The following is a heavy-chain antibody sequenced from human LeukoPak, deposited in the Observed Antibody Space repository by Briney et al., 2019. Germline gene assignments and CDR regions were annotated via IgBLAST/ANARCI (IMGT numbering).Heavy chain of an antibody. Sequence: GGSLRLSCAASGFIFDDHGMNCVRQPPRDRLEWVSGSSGRDGSTYDADSVKGRFPISRDNSKNTLYLQMNSLRAADTAIYYCATSGGTYWNWGQGTLVTVYS. CDR1: GFIFDDHG. CDR3: ATSGGTYWN. D-gene: IGHD1-26*01. J-gene: IGHJ4*02. V-gene: IGHV3-23*01. CDR2: SSGRDGST.